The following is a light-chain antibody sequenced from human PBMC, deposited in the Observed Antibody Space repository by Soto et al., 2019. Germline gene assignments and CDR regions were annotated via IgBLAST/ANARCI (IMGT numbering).Light chain of an antibody. CDR2: GAS. CDR3: QLYGSSSFT. CDR1: QSVSSSY. Sequence: EIVLTQSPGTLSLSPGERATLSCRASQSVSSSYLAWYQQKPGQAPRLLIYGASSRATGIPDRFSGSGSGTDFTLTIRRLEPEDFAVYYCQLYGSSSFTFGPGTKVDIK. J-gene: IGKJ3*01. V-gene: IGKV3-20*01.